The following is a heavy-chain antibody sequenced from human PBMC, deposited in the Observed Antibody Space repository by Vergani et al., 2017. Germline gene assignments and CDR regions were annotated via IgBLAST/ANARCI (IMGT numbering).Heavy chain of an antibody. CDR2: INPSGGST. D-gene: IGHD3-10*01. Sequence: QVQLVQSGAEVKKPGASVKASCKASGYPFTSYYMHWVRQAPGQGLEWMGIINPSGGSTSYAQKFQGRGTMTRDTSTSTVYMELSSLRSEDTAVYYCAREHPITLGGAFDIWGQGTMVTVSS. V-gene: IGHV1-46*03. CDR3: AREHPITLGGAFDI. J-gene: IGHJ3*02. CDR1: GYPFTSYY.